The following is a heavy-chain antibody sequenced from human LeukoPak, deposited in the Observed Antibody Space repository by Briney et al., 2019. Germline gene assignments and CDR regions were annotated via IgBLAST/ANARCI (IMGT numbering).Heavy chain of an antibody. Sequence: GGSLRLSCAASGFTFSDYYMSWIRQAPGKGREWSSYITSSSSDTNIADSVKGRFTISRDNAKKSLYLQMNSLRAEDTAVYYCARDYDILTGYFRGGFDYWGQGTLVTVSS. CDR3: ARDYDILTGYFRGGFDY. J-gene: IGHJ4*02. CDR2: ITSSSSDT. D-gene: IGHD3-9*01. CDR1: GFTFSDYY. V-gene: IGHV3-11*05.